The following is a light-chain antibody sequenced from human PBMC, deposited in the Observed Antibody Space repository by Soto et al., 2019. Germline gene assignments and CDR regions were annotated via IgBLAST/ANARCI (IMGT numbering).Light chain of an antibody. Sequence: QSALTQPASVSGSPGQSLTISCTGTSSDVGGYNYVSWYQQHPGEAPQLMIYDVSNRPSGVSDRFSGSKSGNTASLTISGLQAEDEADYYCSSYTSSITYVFGSGTKVTVL. CDR3: SSYTSSITYV. CDR2: DVS. V-gene: IGLV2-14*01. CDR1: SSDVGGYNY. J-gene: IGLJ1*01.